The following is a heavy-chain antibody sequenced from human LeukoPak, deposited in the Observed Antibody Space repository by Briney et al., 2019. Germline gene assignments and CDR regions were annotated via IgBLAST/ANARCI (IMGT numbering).Heavy chain of an antibody. D-gene: IGHD6-6*01. CDR3: ARHRPLEQLAPHFDY. CDR1: GGSISSSSYY. CDR2: IYYSGST. Sequence: PSETLSLTCTVSGGSISSSSYYWGWIRQPPGKGREWIGSIYYSGSTYYNPSLKSRVTISVDTSKNQFSLKLSSVTAADTAVYYCARHRPLEQLAPHFDYWGQGTLVTVSS. V-gene: IGHV4-39*01. J-gene: IGHJ4*02.